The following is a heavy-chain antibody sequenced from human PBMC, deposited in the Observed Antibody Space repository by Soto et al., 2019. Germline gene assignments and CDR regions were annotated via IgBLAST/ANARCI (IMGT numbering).Heavy chain of an antibody. V-gene: IGHV1-69*05. CDR3: AGAPYRTGGHRIYYYGRDV. Sequence: SSVKVSCKASGGTFSNYAFSWLRQAPGQGLEWMGGFIPIFGTPNYAQKFQGRLMIITDESTSTAYMELSSLTSDDTAVYYCAGAPYRTGGHRIYYYGRDVWGKGTTVAFAS. J-gene: IGHJ6*04. CDR1: GGTFSNYA. D-gene: IGHD6-19*01. CDR2: FIPIFGTP.